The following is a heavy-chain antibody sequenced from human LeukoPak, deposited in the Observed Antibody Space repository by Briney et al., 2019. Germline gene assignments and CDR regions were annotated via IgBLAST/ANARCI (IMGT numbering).Heavy chain of an antibody. CDR1: GGSFSGYY. CDR2: IYHSGST. Sequence: SETLSLTCAVSGGSFSGYYWSWIRQPPGKGLEWIGEIYHSGSTNYNPSLKSRVTISVDTSKNQFSLKLSSVTAADTAVYYCARGKGWAAAADRGGYYFDYWGQGTLVTVSS. J-gene: IGHJ4*02. V-gene: IGHV4-34*01. CDR3: ARGKGWAAAADRGGYYFDY. D-gene: IGHD6-13*01.